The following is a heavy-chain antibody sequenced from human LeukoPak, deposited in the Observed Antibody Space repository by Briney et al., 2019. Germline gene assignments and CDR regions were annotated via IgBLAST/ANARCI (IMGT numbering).Heavy chain of an antibody. CDR1: GGSISSYY. D-gene: IGHD3-10*01. CDR3: ARDRSHYYGSGSYSVFDY. V-gene: IGHV4-4*07. Sequence: SETLSLTCTVSGGSISSYYWSWIRQPAGKGLEWIGRIYTSGSTNYNPSLKSRVTMSVDTSKNQFSLKLSSATAADTAVYYCARDRSHYYGSGSYSVFDYWGQGTLVTVSS. J-gene: IGHJ4*02. CDR2: IYTSGST.